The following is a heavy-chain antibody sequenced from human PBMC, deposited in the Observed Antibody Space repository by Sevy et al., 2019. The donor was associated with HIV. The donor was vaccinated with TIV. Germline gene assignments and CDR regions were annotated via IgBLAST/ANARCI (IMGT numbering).Heavy chain of an antibody. J-gene: IGHJ4*02. Sequence: GESLKISCAASGLTFSSYRMTWVRQAPGKGLEWVSCISSTSAYINYADSVKGRFTISRDNAKNLLYLQMDSLRAEDTAVYYCARAVLEISTWRSDYWGQGTLVTVSS. D-gene: IGHD1-1*01. CDR2: ISSTSAYI. CDR1: GLTFSSYR. CDR3: ARAVLEISTWRSDY. V-gene: IGHV3-21*01.